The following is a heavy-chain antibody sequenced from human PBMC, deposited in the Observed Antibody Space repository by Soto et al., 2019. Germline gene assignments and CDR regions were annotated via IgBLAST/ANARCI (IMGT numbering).Heavy chain of an antibody. J-gene: IGHJ6*03. Sequence: QVQLVQSGAEVKKPGASVKVSCKASGYSFTSHGISWVRQAPGQGLEWMGWISGNSGDTNYAQKLQGRVTVTTDTSTSSAYTELRSLRSEDTAVYSCAIMVRGSNIEYYHYIGVWGKGTTVTVSS. CDR2: ISGNSGDT. D-gene: IGHD3-10*01. CDR3: AIMVRGSNIEYYHYIGV. V-gene: IGHV1-18*01. CDR1: GYSFTSHG.